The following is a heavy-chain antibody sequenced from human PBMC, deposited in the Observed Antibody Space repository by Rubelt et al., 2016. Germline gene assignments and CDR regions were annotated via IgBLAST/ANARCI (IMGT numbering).Heavy chain of an antibody. D-gene: IGHD2-21*02. J-gene: IGHJ5*02. Sequence: QVKLQQWGAGLLKPSETLSLTCAVNGGSFSDSFFNWIRQPPGRGLEWIGELNHDGEPKYNPSLNSLVTISVDTSKNQFSLKLSSVTAADTAVYYCARLIGYGGDPTWGQGTLVTVSA. CDR3: ARLIGYGGDPT. CDR2: LNHDGEP. V-gene: IGHV4-34*01. CDR1: GGSFSDSF.